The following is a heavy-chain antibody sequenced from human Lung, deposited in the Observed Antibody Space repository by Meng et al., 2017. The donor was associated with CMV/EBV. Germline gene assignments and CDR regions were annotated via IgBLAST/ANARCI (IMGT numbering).Heavy chain of an antibody. D-gene: IGHD1-26*01. CDR2: IRQDGSDK. Sequence: GGSLRLXXAASGFIFPAFSMSWVRQAPGKGLEWVANIRQDGSDKYYVDSVKGRFTISRDNVRNSLFLHMNSLRAEDTAVYYCAREDSGSFTRYNWFDPWGHGXLVTVSS. V-gene: IGHV3-7*01. J-gene: IGHJ5*02. CDR3: AREDSGSFTRYNWFDP. CDR1: GFIFPAFS.